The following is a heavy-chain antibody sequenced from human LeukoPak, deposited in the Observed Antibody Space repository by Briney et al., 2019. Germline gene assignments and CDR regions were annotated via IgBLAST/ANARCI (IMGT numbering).Heavy chain of an antibody. CDR1: GFTFSAYY. CDR3: AKEREGYYFDY. V-gene: IGHV3-30*18. Sequence: GGSLRLSCAASGFTFSAYYMSWVRQAPGKGLEWVAVISYDGSNKYYADSVKGRFTISRDNSKNTLYLQMNSLRAEDTAVYYCAKEREGYYFDYWGQGTLVTVSS. J-gene: IGHJ4*02. CDR2: ISYDGSNK.